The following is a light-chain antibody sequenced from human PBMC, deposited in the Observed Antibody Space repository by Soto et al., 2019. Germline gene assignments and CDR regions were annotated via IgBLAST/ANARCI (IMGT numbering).Light chain of an antibody. CDR2: GAS. V-gene: IGKV3-20*01. CDR3: QKYDDSPRT. Sequence: EIVLTQSPGTLSLSPGERATLSCRASQSVRNSYLAWYQQKPGQAPRLLVYGASSRATDIPDRFSGSGSGTDFALTISRLEPEDFAVYYCQKYDDSPRTFGQGTKLEIK. CDR1: QSVRNSY. J-gene: IGKJ2*02.